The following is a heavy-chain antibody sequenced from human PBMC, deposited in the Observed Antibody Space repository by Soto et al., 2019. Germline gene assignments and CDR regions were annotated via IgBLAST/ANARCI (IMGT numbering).Heavy chain of an antibody. Sequence: EASVKVSCKASGGTFSSYAISWVRQAPGQGLEWMGGIIPIFGTANYAQKFQGRVTITADESTSTAYMELSSLRSEDTAVYYCARELELEPTTGPLFDYWGQGTLVTVSS. CDR2: IIPIFGTA. D-gene: IGHD1-1*01. J-gene: IGHJ4*02. CDR3: ARELELEPTTGPLFDY. CDR1: GGTFSSYA. V-gene: IGHV1-69*13.